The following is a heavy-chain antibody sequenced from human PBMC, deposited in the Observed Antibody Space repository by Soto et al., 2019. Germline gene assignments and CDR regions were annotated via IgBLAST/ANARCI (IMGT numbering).Heavy chain of an antibody. CDR2: FDPEDGET. CDR3: ATFISGIAVAGNGWWFDP. Sequence: ASVKVSCKVSGYTLTELSMHWVRQANGKGLEWMGGFDPEDGETIYAQKFQGRVTMTEDTSTDTAYMELSSLRSEDTAVYYCATFISGIAVAGNGWWFDPWGQGTLVTVSS. D-gene: IGHD6-19*01. CDR1: GYTLTELS. V-gene: IGHV1-24*01. J-gene: IGHJ5*02.